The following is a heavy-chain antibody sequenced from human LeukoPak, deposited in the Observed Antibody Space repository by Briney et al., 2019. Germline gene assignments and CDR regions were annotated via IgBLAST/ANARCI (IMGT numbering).Heavy chain of an antibody. CDR1: GYTFTGYY. J-gene: IGHJ3*02. Sequence: ASVTVSCKASGYTFTGYYMHWVRQAPGQGLEWMGWINPDSGGTNYAQKFKGRVTVTRDTSISTGYMDLSSLRSDDTAVYYCAITSLRFLDWLGAFDIWGQGTMVTVSS. CDR3: AITSLRFLDWLGAFDI. CDR2: INPDSGGT. V-gene: IGHV1-2*02. D-gene: IGHD3-3*01.